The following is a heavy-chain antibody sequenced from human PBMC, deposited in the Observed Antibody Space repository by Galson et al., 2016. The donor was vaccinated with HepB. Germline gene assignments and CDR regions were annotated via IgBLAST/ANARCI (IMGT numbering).Heavy chain of an antibody. CDR2: IYSGGST. V-gene: IGHV3-53*01. CDR3: ATATGWYGFGSFDI. D-gene: IGHD6-19*01. CDR1: GFTVSSNY. Sequence: SLRLSCAASGFTVSSNYMSWVRQAPGKGLEWISIIYSGGSTYYADSVKGRFTVSRDNSKNTLYLQMNSLGAEDTAVYYCATATGWYGFGSFDIWGQGTLVTVSS. J-gene: IGHJ3*02.